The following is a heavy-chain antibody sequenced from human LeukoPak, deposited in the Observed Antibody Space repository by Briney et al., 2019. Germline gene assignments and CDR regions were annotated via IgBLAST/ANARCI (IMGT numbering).Heavy chain of an antibody. CDR2: ISWNSDSI. Sequence: GGSLRLSCAVSGFTFDDYAMHWVRQVPGKGLEWVSGISWNSDSIGYADSVKGRFTTSRDNAKNSLYLQMNSLRAEDTAFYYCAINGGGDSGYGNFDYWGQGTLVTVSS. V-gene: IGHV3-9*01. J-gene: IGHJ4*02. CDR3: AINGGGDSGYGNFDY. D-gene: IGHD5-12*01. CDR1: GFTFDDYA.